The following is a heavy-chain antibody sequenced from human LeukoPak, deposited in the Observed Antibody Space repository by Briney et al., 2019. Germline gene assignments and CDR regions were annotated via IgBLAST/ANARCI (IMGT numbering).Heavy chain of an antibody. CDR2: ISYDGSIK. J-gene: IGHJ4*02. V-gene: IGHV3-30*18. CDR3: AKSQDYYDSSGYYTN. Sequence: SGGSLRLSCAASGFTFSSYGMHWVRQAPGKGLEWVAVISYDGSIKYYADSVKGRFTISRDNSKNTLYLQMNSLRAEDTAVYYCAKSQDYYDSSGYYTNWGQGTLVTVSS. CDR1: GFTFSSYG. D-gene: IGHD3-22*01.